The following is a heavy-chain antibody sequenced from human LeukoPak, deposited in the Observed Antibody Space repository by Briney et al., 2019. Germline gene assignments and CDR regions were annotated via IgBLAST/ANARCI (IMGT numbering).Heavy chain of an antibody. Sequence: GGSLRLSCAASGFTFDDYAMHWVLQAPGKGLEWVSGISWNSGSIGYADSVKGRFTISRDNAKNSLYLQMNSLRAEDTAVYYCAELGITMIGGVWGKGTTVTISS. CDR3: AELGITMIGGV. D-gene: IGHD3-10*02. V-gene: IGHV3-9*01. CDR1: GFTFDDYA. CDR2: ISWNSGSI. J-gene: IGHJ6*04.